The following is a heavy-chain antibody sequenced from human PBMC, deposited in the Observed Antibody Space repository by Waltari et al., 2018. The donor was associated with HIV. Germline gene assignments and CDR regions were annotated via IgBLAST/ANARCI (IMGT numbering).Heavy chain of an antibody. CDR3: AKAREEASTMTARFDS. CDR1: GFPFDNHA. J-gene: IGHJ4*02. V-gene: IGHV3-23*01. CDR2: ISATGGSK. D-gene: IGHD2-21*02. Sequence: EVHLLESGGGLVHPGGSLRLSCAPSGFPFDNHALAWVRQAPGTGLEWVSTISATGGSKYYAVSVKGRLTISRDNSKNTLFLHMNSLRVDDTAVYFCAKAREEASTMTARFDSWGQGSLVTVSA.